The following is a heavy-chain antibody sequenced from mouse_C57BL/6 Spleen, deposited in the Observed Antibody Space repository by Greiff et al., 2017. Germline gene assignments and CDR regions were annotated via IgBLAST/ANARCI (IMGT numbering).Heavy chain of an antibody. CDR1: GYTFTSYW. V-gene: IGHV1-50*01. D-gene: IGHD4-1*01. CDR2: IDPSDSYT. J-gene: IGHJ3*01. Sequence: VQLQQPGAELVKPGASVKLSCKASGYTFTSYWMQWVKQRPGQGLEWIGEIDPSDSYTNYNQKFKGKATLTGDTSSSTAYMQLSSLTSEDSAVYYCGGTGPAWFAYWGQGTLVTVSA. CDR3: GGTGPAWFAY.